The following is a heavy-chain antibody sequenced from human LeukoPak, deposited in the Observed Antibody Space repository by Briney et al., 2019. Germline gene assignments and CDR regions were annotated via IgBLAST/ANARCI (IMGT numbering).Heavy chain of an antibody. Sequence: TGGSLRLSCAASGFTFSSYAMHWVRQAPGKGLEYVSAISNNGRSTYYANSVKGRFTASRDNSKNTLYLQMGSLRAEDMAVYYCARVFGGHTNGYDYWGQGTLVTVSS. D-gene: IGHD2-8*01. CDR1: GFTFSSYA. CDR2: ISNNGRST. CDR3: ARVFGGHTNGYDY. V-gene: IGHV3-64*01. J-gene: IGHJ4*02.